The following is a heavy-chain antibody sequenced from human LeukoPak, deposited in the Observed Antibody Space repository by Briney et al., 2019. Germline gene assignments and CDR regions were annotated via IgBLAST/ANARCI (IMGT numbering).Heavy chain of an antibody. Sequence: PGRSLRLSCAASGFTFSSYAMSWVRQAPGKGLEWVGFIRSKAYGGTTEYAASVKGRFTISRDDSKSIAYLQMNSLKTEDTAVYYCTRDLSSGYYDSSGYPGVIDYWGQGTLVTVSS. CDR1: GFTFSSYA. D-gene: IGHD3-22*01. CDR3: TRDLSSGYYDSSGYPGVIDY. CDR2: IRSKAYGGTT. J-gene: IGHJ4*02. V-gene: IGHV3-49*04.